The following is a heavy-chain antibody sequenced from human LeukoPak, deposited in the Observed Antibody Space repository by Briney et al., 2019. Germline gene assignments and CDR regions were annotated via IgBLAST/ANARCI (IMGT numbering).Heavy chain of an antibody. V-gene: IGHV4-34*01. CDR2: INHSGST. CDR1: GGSFSGYY. CDR3: ATLFPFDY. D-gene: IGHD2-21*01. J-gene: IGHJ4*02. Sequence: NPSETLSLTCAVYGGSFSGYYWSWIRQPPGKGLEWIGEINHSGSTNYNPSLKSRVTISVDTSKNQFSLKLGSVTAADTAVYYCATLFPFDYWGQGTLVTVSS.